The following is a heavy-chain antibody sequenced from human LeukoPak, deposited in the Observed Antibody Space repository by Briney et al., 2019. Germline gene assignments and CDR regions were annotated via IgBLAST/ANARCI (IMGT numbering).Heavy chain of an antibody. D-gene: IGHD2-21*02. CDR2: ISDVGTTQ. CDR3: ARDRSKVTAYDDALDM. J-gene: IGHJ3*02. V-gene: IGHV3-48*03. CDR1: GFPFSSYE. Sequence: GGSLRLSCAASGFPFSSYELKWVRQAPGKGLEWVSYISDVGTTQHYADSVRGRFTISRDNVKNSVFLQMKSLTAEDTAVYYCARDRSKVTAYDDALDMWGQGTMVIVSS.